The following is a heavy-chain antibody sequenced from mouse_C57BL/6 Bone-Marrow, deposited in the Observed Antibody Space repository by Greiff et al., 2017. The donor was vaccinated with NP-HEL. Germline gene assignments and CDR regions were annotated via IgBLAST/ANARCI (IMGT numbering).Heavy chain of an antibody. D-gene: IGHD2-12*01. J-gene: IGHJ2*01. CDR2: IRHKANGYTT. Sequence: EVMLVESGGGLVQPGGSLSLSCAASGFTFTDYYMSWVRQPPGKALEWLGFIRHKANGYTTEYSASVKGRFTIYRDTSQSILYLQMNTLRAEDTATYYCASYIGLPYPLWFDYWGQGTTLTVSS. CDR3: ASYIGLPYPLWFDY. V-gene: IGHV7-3*01. CDR1: GFTFTDYY.